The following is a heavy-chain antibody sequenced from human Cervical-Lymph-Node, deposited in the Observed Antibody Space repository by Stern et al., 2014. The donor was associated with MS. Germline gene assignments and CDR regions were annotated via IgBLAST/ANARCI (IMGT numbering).Heavy chain of an antibody. D-gene: IGHD2-8*01. V-gene: IGHV3-74*03. J-gene: IGHJ3*02. CDR3: TRDIWYCTSSCTLNDAFDI. CDR1: GFSFSSYW. Sequence: EVQLVESGGGSVQPGGSLRLSCAASGFSFSSYWMHWVRQAPGKGPVWVSRINRDGSTTTYADSVKGRFTISRDNAENMLYLQMNNLRAEDTAVYYCTRDIWYCTSSCTLNDAFDIWGQGTTVTVSS. CDR2: INRDGSTT.